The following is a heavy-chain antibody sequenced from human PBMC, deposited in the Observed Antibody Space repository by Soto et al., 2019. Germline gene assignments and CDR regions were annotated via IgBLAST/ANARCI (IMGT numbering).Heavy chain of an antibody. CDR2: ISGSGGST. Sequence: EVQLLESGGGLVQPGGSLRLSCAASGFTFSSYAMSWVRQAPGKGLEWVSAISGSGGSTYYAESVKGRFTISRDNSKNTVYLQMNSLRADDTAVYYCARVFTDTAKVFDYWGQGTLVTVSS. J-gene: IGHJ4*02. CDR3: ARVFTDTAKVFDY. D-gene: IGHD5-18*01. V-gene: IGHV3-23*01. CDR1: GFTFSSYA.